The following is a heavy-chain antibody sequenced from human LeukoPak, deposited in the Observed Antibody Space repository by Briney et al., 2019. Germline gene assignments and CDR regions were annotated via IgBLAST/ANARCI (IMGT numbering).Heavy chain of an antibody. CDR2: ISYTGRT. Sequence: PSETLSLTCAVSGGSVSSFYWNWIRQSPGKGLEWIGSISYTGRTTYNPSLTNRVSISLHTSENQVSLKLTSVAAAATPVYYCAKHTLEPPWFDPWGQGTLVTVSS. CDR3: AKHTLEPPWFDP. V-gene: IGHV4-59*08. J-gene: IGHJ5*02. CDR1: GGSVSSFY.